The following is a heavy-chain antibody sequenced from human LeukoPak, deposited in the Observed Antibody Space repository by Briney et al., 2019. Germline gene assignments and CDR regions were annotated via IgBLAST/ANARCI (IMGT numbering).Heavy chain of an antibody. J-gene: IGHJ4*02. D-gene: IGHD1-1*01. CDR1: GFTFSSYA. V-gene: IGHV3-23*01. CDR3: AKASWVSNADAVL. Sequence: GGSLRLSCAASGFTFSSYAMSWVREAPARGLEWVSSLRGNGDTFYADSVKGRFTLSRDDSRNTVYLQLNNLRVEDTAVYCAKASWVSNADAVLWGQGTQVTVSS. CDR2: LRGNGDT.